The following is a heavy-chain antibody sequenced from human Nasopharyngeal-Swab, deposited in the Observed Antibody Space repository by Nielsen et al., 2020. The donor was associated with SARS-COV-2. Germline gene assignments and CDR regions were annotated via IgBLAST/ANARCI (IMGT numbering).Heavy chain of an antibody. Sequence: SVKVSCKASGGTFSSYAISWVRHAHGQGLEWMGGIIPIFGTANYAQKLQGRVTITADEYTSTAYMELNSLRSEDTAVYYCARDRGAVDRNYYYYGMDVWGQGITVTVS. CDR2: IIPIFGTA. V-gene: IGHV1-69*13. CDR1: GGTFSSYA. CDR3: ARDRGAVDRNYYYYGMDV. J-gene: IGHJ6*02. D-gene: IGHD3-10*01.